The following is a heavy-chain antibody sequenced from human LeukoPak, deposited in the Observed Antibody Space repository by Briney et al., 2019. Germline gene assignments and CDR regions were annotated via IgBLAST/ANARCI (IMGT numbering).Heavy chain of an antibody. CDR3: ARLIAVAGMDYFDY. D-gene: IGHD6-19*01. J-gene: IGHJ4*02. V-gene: IGHV4-59*01. Sequence: SETLSLTCTVSGGSISSYYWSWIRQPPGKGLEWIGYIYYSGSTNYNPSLKSRVTISVDTSKNQFSLKLSSVTAADTAVYYCARLIAVAGMDYFDYWGQGTLVTVSS. CDR2: IYYSGST. CDR1: GGSISSYY.